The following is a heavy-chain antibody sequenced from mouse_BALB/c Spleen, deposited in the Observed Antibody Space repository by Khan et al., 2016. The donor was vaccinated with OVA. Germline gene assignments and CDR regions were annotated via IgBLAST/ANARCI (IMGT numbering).Heavy chain of an antibody. V-gene: IGHV1S45*01. Sequence: VQLQQSGAELVRPGASVKMSCMAFGYTFSNHHINWVKQRPGQGLDWIGNINPYNDFTNYNQKFKGKATLTVDKSSSTAYMDLSSLTSKDSAHYYSAIAWALRRNAWFSDWGQGTLVTVSA. CDR1: GYTFSNHH. J-gene: IGHJ3*01. D-gene: IGHD2-4*01. CDR3: AIAWALRRNAWFSD. CDR2: INPYNDFT.